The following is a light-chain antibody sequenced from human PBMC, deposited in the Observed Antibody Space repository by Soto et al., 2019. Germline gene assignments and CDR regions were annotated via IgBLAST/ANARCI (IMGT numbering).Light chain of an antibody. V-gene: IGKV1-5*03. J-gene: IGKJ1*01. Sequence: DIQMTQSPSTLPASVGDRVTITCRASQTISHWLAWYQQKPGKVPKLLISKASSLESGVTSRFSGSVSGTEFTLTISSLQPDDFATYYCQQYNFYWTFGQGTKVEIK. CDR2: KAS. CDR1: QTISHW. CDR3: QQYNFYWT.